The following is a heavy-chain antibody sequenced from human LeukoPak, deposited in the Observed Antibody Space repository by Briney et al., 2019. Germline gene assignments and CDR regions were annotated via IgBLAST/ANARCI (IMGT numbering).Heavy chain of an antibody. Sequence: GESLKISCKGSGYTFTGYYMHWVRQAPGQGLEWMGRINPNSGGTNYAQKFQGRVTMTRDTSISTAYMELSRLRSDDTAVYYCARGARIFSNWFDPWGQGTLVTVSS. D-gene: IGHD3-3*01. CDR3: ARGARIFSNWFDP. V-gene: IGHV1-2*06. J-gene: IGHJ5*02. CDR2: INPNSGGT. CDR1: GYTFTGYY.